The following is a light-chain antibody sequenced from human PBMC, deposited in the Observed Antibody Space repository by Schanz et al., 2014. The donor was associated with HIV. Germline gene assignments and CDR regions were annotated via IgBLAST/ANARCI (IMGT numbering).Light chain of an antibody. V-gene: IGLV2-14*01. CDR2: DVS. CDR3: SSYSSEGSPYV. CDR1: SSDVGGYNY. J-gene: IGLJ1*01. Sequence: QSALTQPASVSGSPGQSITISCTGTSSDVGGYNYVSWYQQHPGKAPKLMIYDVSNRPSGVSNRFSGSKSGNTASLTISGLQAEDEADYYCSSYSSEGSPYVIRTGTKFTVL.